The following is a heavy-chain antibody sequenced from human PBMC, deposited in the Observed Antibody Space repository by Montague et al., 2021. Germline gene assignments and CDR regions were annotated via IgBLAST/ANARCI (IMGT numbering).Heavy chain of an antibody. V-gene: IGHV4-59*03. D-gene: IGHD3-10*01. CDR3: ARGGRPMGLYHFDY. CDR1: SSSISSFS. J-gene: IGHJ4*02. Sequence: SETLSLTCIVSSSSISSFSWAWIRQAPGKALEWIGHLYDSGDTYYNPSLHSRLTFSLDTSRNQFFLRLTSVTAADTAVYYCARGGRPMGLYHFDYWGQGTLVTVSS. CDR2: LYDSGDT.